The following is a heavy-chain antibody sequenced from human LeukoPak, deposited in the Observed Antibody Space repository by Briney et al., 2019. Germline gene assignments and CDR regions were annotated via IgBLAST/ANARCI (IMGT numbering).Heavy chain of an antibody. J-gene: IGHJ4*02. CDR2: ISYSGT. CDR1: GGSISISNYY. Sequence: SETLSLTCTVSGGSISISNYYWGWIRQPPGRGLEWIGSISYSGTYYNPSLKSRLTISVDTSKNHFSLNLRSVTAADAAVYYCVRRTSNPVGAIDYWGRGILVTVSS. V-gene: IGHV4-39*01. CDR3: VRRTSNPVGAIDY. D-gene: IGHD1-26*01.